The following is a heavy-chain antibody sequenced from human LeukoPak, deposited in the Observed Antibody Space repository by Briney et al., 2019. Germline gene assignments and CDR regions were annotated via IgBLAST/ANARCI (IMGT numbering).Heavy chain of an antibody. CDR1: GGSISSSSYY. CDR3: ARRPIVGATTPGDAFDI. Sequence: SETLSLTCTVSGGSISSSSYYWGWIRQPPGKGLEWIGSIYYSGSTYYNPSLKSRVTISVDTSKNQFSLKLSSVTAADTAVYYCARRPIVGATTPGDAFDIWGQGTMVTVSS. V-gene: IGHV4-39*07. D-gene: IGHD1-26*01. J-gene: IGHJ3*02. CDR2: IYYSGST.